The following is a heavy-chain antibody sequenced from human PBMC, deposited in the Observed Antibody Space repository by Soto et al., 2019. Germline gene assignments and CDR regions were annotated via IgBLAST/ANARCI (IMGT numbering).Heavy chain of an antibody. CDR2: ISYDGSNK. V-gene: IGHV3-30*03. CDR1: GFTFSSYG. D-gene: IGHD3-22*01. CDR3: AREAGYYYDSSGDPRAFDI. J-gene: IGHJ3*02. Sequence: SLRLSCAASGFTFSSYGMHWVRQAPGKGLEWVAVISYDGSNKYYADSVKGRFTISRDNSKNTLYLQMNSLRAEDTAVYYCAREAGYYYDSSGDPRAFDIWGQWTMVTVSS.